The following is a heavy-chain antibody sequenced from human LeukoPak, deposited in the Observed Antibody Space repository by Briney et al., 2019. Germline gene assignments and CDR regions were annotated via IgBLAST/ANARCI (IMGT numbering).Heavy chain of an antibody. J-gene: IGHJ3*02. CDR2: IYYSGST. CDR3: ARVPSWEPTEGAFDI. Sequence: SETLSLTCTVSDGSISSATYYWSWIRQPPGKGLEWIGYIYYSGSTNYNPSLKSRVTISVDTSKNQFSLKLSSVTAADTAVYYCARVPSWEPTEGAFDIWGQGTMVTVSS. D-gene: IGHD1-26*01. CDR1: DGSISSATYY. V-gene: IGHV4-61*01.